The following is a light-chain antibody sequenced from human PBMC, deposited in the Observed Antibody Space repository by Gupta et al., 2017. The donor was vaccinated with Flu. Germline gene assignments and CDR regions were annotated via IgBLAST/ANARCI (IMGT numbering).Light chain of an antibody. Sequence: EIVSTQSPATLSLSPGERATLSCRASQSVSSYLAWYQQKPGQAPRLLIYDASNRATGIPARFSGSGSGTDFTLTISGLEPEDFAVYYCQQRSNWPGTFGQGTKLEIK. V-gene: IGKV3-11*01. J-gene: IGKJ2*01. CDR3: QQRSNWPGT. CDR2: DAS. CDR1: QSVSSY.